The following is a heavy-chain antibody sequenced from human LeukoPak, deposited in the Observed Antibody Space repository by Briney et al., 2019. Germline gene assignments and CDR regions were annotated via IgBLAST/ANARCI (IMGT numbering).Heavy chain of an antibody. J-gene: IGHJ4*02. D-gene: IGHD5-12*01. CDR3: ARVPLWWLTPFAF. V-gene: IGHV4-34*01. CDR1: GRARSPHY. Sequence: PSEALFLTCAVSGRARSPHYWSWIRRPLEKGLEWIGEINNRGTTNYSPSLRGRATISVDTSKNQFSLRLTSVTAADTAIYYCARVPLWWLTPFAFWGQGTLATVSS. CDR2: INNRGTT.